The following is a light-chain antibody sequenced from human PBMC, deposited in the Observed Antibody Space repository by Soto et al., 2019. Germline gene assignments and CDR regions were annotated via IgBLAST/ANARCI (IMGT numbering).Light chain of an antibody. V-gene: IGKV3-20*01. CDR2: DAS. CDR1: QSVTDNY. CDR3: QQYGSSPYA. Sequence: IVLTQSPGTLSLSPGERATLSCRASQSVTDNYLAWYQHKPGQAPRLLIYDASTRATAIPDRFSDSGSGTDFTLTVTSLEPEDFAVYYCQQYGSSPYAFGQGTKLEIK. J-gene: IGKJ2*01.